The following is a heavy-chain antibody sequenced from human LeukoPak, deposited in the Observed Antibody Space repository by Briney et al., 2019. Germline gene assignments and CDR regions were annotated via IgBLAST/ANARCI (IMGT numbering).Heavy chain of an antibody. V-gene: IGHV1-46*01. CDR1: GHIFTSNY. CDR3: ARDQEGFDY. CDR2: IYPRDGST. Sequence: ASVKVSCKASGHIFTSNYIHWVRQAPGQGLEWMGMIYPRDGSTSYAQRFQDRVTVTRDTSTSTVHMELSGLRSEDTAVYYCARDQEGFDYWGQGTQVTVSS. J-gene: IGHJ4*02.